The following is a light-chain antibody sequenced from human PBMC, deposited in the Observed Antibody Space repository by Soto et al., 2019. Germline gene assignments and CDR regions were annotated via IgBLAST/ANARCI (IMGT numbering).Light chain of an antibody. Sequence: DIQMTQSPSSLSASVGDRVTITCRAGQGVRTDLAWYQQKPGKAPKSLISAASDLQSGVPSRFSGSASETDFTLTITNLPPEYFATYYCQQYNSYPFTFGPGTKVDIK. V-gene: IGKV1-16*01. J-gene: IGKJ3*01. CDR3: QQYNSYPFT. CDR2: AAS. CDR1: QGVRTD.